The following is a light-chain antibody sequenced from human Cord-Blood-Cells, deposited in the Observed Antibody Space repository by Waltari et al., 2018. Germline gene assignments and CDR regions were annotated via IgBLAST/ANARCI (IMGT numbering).Light chain of an antibody. Sequence: EIVMTQSPATLSVSPGERATLSCRASQSVSSNLAWYQQKPGQAPSLLIYVASTRATGIPARFSGSGSATEFTLTISSLQSEDFAVYYCQQYNNWWTFGQGTKVEIK. J-gene: IGKJ1*01. CDR3: QQYNNWWT. CDR1: QSVSSN. V-gene: IGKV3-15*01. CDR2: VAS.